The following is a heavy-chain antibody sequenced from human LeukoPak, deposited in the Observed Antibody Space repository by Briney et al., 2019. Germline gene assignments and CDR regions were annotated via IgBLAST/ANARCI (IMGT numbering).Heavy chain of an antibody. D-gene: IGHD6-13*01. J-gene: IGHJ6*03. CDR3: ARDARPYSSSPYYMDV. V-gene: IGHV1-18*01. CDR2: ISAYNGNP. Sequence: ASVKVSCKASGYTFTSYGISWVRQAPGQRLEWMGWISAYNGNPNYAQKLQGRVTMTTDTCTSTAYTELRSRRSDDTAVYYCARDARPYSSSPYYMDVWGKGTTVTVSS. CDR1: GYTFTSYG.